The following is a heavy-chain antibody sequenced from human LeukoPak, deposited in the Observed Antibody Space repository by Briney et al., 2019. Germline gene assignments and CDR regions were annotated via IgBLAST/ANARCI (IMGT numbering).Heavy chain of an antibody. D-gene: IGHD3-16*01. V-gene: IGHV4-59*01. J-gene: IGHJ6*02. Sequence: SETLSLTCTVSGGSISSYYWSWIRQPPGKGLEWIGYIYYSGSTNYNPSLKSRVTISVDTSKNHFSLKLSSVTAADTAVYYCARDSLRDGMDVWGQGTTVTVSS. CDR2: IYYSGST. CDR1: GGSISSYY. CDR3: ARDSLRDGMDV.